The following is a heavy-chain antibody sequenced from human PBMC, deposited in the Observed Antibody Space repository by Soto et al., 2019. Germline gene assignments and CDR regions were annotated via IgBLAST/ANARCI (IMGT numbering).Heavy chain of an antibody. CDR3: AKGGPGYCTNGVCRTTYYYYYGMDV. CDR2: ISGSGGST. J-gene: IGHJ6*02. D-gene: IGHD2-8*01. Sequence: EVQLLESGGGLVQPGGSLRLSCAASGFTFSSYAMSWVRQAPGKGLEWVSAISGSGGSTYYADSVKGRFTISRDNSKNTLYLQMNSLRAEDTAVYYCAKGGPGYCTNGVCRTTYYYYYGMDVWGQGTTVTVSS. V-gene: IGHV3-23*01. CDR1: GFTFSSYA.